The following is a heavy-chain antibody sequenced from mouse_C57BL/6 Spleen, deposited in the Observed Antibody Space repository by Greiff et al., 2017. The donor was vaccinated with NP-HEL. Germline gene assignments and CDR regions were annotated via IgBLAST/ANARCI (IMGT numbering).Heavy chain of an antibody. CDR3: ARLTYYYAMDY. CDR2: INPGSGGT. D-gene: IGHD4-1*01. CDR1: GYAFTNYL. V-gene: IGHV1-54*01. Sequence: QVQLKQSGAELVRPGTSVKVSCKASGYAFTNYLIEWVKQRPGQGLEWIGVINPGSGGTNYNEKFKGKATLTADKSSSTAYMQLSSLTSEDSAVYFCARLTYYYAMDYWGQGTSVTVSS. J-gene: IGHJ4*01.